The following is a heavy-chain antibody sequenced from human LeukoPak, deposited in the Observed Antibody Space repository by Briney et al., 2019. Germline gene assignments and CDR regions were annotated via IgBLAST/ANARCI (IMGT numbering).Heavy chain of an antibody. CDR1: GGSISSGGYS. CDR3: AREYYYDRGYFDY. V-gene: IGHV4-30-2*05. CDR2: IYHSGST. D-gene: IGHD3-22*01. Sequence: PSETLSLTCAVSGGSISSGGYSWSWIRQPPGKGLEWIGYIYHSGSTYYNPSLKSRVTISVDTSKNQFSPKLSSVTAADTAVYYCAREYYYDRGYFDYWGQGTLVTVSS. J-gene: IGHJ4*02.